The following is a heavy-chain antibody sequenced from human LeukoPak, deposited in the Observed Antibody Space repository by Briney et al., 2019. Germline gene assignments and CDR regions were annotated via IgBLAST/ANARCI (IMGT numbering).Heavy chain of an antibody. CDR3: AKGRGTTVTSAANY. Sequence: PGGSLRLSCAASGFTFSSYAMSWVRQAPGKGLEWVSSIGGSVHNTFYADSVKDRFTISRDNSKNTLFLQMNSLRAEDTAVYYCAKGRGTTVTSAANYWGQGTLVTVSS. D-gene: IGHD4-17*01. CDR1: GFTFSSYA. V-gene: IGHV3-23*01. J-gene: IGHJ4*02. CDR2: IGGSVHNT.